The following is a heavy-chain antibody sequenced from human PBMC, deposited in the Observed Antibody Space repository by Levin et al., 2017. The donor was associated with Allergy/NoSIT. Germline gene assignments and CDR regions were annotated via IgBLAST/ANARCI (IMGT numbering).Heavy chain of an antibody. V-gene: IGHV3-7*01. CDR1: GFTFSRYW. J-gene: IGHJ3*02. D-gene: IGHD2-15*01. Sequence: ASVKVSCAASGFTFSRYWMTWVRQAPGKGLDWVANIKQDGSEKYYVDSVKGRFTISRDNAKNSLYLQMNSLRAEDTAVYYCARELGSCSGGSCYRGAFDIWGQGTMVTVSS. CDR2: IKQDGSEK. CDR3: ARELGSCSGGSCYRGAFDI.